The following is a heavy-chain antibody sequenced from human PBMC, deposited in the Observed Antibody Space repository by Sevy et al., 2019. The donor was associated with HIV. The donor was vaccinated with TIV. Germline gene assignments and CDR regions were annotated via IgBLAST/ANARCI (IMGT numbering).Heavy chain of an antibody. J-gene: IGHJ6*03. Sequence: SETLSLTCTVSGGSISSYYWNWIRQPPGKGLEWIGYIYYSGSTNNNPSLKSRVTISLDTSKNQFSLKLSTVTAADTAVYYCARGQTTVVTWNYYYYMDVWGKGTTVTVSS. CDR2: IYYSGST. V-gene: IGHV4-59*01. D-gene: IGHD4-17*01. CDR3: ARGQTTVVTWNYYYYMDV. CDR1: GGSISSYY.